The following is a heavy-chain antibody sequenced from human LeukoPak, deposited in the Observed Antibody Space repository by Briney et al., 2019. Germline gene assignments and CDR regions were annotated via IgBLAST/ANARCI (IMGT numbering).Heavy chain of an antibody. D-gene: IGHD3-22*01. V-gene: IGHV1-18*01. Sequence: ASVKVSCKASGYTFTSYGISWVRQAPGQGLEWMGWISAYNGNTNYAQKFQGRVTMTEDTSTDTAYMELSSLRSEDTAVYYCATDLFRGYYYDSSGYHNHFDYWGQGTLVTVSS. CDR2: ISAYNGNT. CDR1: GYTFTSYG. CDR3: ATDLFRGYYYDSSGYHNHFDY. J-gene: IGHJ4*02.